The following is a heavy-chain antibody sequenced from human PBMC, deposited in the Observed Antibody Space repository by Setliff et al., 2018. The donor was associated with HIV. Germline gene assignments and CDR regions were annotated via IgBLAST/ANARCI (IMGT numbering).Heavy chain of an antibody. J-gene: IGHJ6*03. CDR2: INHSGST. Sequence: PGGSLRLSCAASGFTFSSYWVSWVRQPPGKGLEWIGEINHSGSTNYNPSLKSRVTISVDTSKNQLSLRLSSVTAADTAVYYCVRVSCSSWYSIPRNYYYSMDVWGEGTTVTVSS. D-gene: IGHD6-13*01. CDR3: VRVSCSSWYSIPRNYYYSMDV. V-gene: IGHV4-34*01. CDR1: GFTFSSYW.